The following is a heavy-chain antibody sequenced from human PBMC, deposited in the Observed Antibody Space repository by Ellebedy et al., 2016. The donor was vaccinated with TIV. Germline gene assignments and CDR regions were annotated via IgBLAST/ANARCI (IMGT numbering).Heavy chain of an antibody. Sequence: GGSLRLSXAASGFTFSSYGMHWVRQAPGKGLEWVAVIWYDGSNKYYADSVKGRFTISRDNSKNTLYLQMNSLRAGDTAVYYCAREDSSGYLWGQGTLVTVSS. J-gene: IGHJ5*02. V-gene: IGHV3-33*01. CDR1: GFTFSSYG. CDR2: IWYDGSNK. D-gene: IGHD3-22*01. CDR3: AREDSSGYL.